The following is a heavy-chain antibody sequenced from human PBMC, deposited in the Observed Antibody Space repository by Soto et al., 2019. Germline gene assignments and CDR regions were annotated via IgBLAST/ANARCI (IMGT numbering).Heavy chain of an antibody. D-gene: IGHD3-10*01. CDR3: VRQGIGDLHGLVDV. CDR2: VYSTGGT. V-gene: IGHV4-59*08. J-gene: IGHJ6*04. CDR1: SGPTSSHN. Sequence: QVQLQQSGPGLVKPSETLSLTCSVSSGPTSSHNWGWIRQTPGRGLAWIGYVYSTGGTSYNPSLNSRVTISADTSTNHISLTLTSVTAADTAFYYCVRQGIGDLHGLVDVWGEGTTVRVSS.